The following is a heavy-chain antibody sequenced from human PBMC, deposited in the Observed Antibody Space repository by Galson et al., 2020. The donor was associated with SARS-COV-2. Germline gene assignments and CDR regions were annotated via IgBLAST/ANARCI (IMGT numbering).Heavy chain of an antibody. CDR2: INPHTGCT. D-gene: IGHD5-12*01. V-gene: IGHV1-2*04. CDR3: ARDTEMATFNYFDY. J-gene: IGHJ4*02. CDR1: GYTFTGYY. Sequence: SVTVSCMASGYTFTGYYIHWVRQAPCQGLEWMGWINPHTGCTNYAQKFQGWVTMTRDTSIRTAYVELRSLKSDDTAVFYCARDTEMATFNYFDYWGQGTLVTVSS.